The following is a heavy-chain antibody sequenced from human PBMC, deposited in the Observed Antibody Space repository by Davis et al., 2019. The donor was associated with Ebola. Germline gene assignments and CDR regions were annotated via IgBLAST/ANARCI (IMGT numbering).Heavy chain of an antibody. CDR2: ISSSSSYT. D-gene: IGHD6-19*01. J-gene: IGHJ4*02. CDR3: ARDNGYSSGWYVGD. CDR1: GFTFSDYY. Sequence: GESLKISCAASGFTFSDYYMSWIRQAPGKGLEWVSYISSSSSYTNYADSVKGRFTISRDNAKNSLYLQMNSLRAEDTAVYYCARDNGYSSGWYVGDWGQGTLVTVSS. V-gene: IGHV3-11*06.